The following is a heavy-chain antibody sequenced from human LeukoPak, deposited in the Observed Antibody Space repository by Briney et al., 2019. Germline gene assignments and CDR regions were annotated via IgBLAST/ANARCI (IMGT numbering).Heavy chain of an antibody. V-gene: IGHV3-30*03. CDR3: ASPTD. CDR1: GFTFSSYG. J-gene: IGHJ4*02. D-gene: IGHD4-17*01. Sequence: PGGSLRLSCVASGFTFSSYGMHWVRQAPGKGLEWVAVISYDGSNKYYADSVKGRFTISRDNSKNTLYLQMNSLRAEDTAVYYCASPTDWGQGTLVTVSS. CDR2: ISYDGSNK.